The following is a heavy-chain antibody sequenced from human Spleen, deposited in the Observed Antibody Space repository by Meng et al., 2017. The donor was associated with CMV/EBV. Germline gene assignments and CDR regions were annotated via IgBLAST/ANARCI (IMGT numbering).Heavy chain of an antibody. J-gene: IGHJ6*02. CDR2: INQDGSQR. Sequence: GGSLRLSCAASGFTFSNYAMSWVRQAPGKALEWVANINQDGSQRNYVDSVKGRFTISRDNAKNSMYLQMNSLRVEDTAVYYCGRDMDVWGQGTTVTVSS. CDR1: GFTFSNYA. CDR3: GRDMDV. V-gene: IGHV3-7*01.